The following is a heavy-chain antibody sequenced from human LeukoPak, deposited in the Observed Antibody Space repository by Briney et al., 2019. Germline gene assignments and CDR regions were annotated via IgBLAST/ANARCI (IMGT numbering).Heavy chain of an antibody. CDR1: GYTFTGYY. CDR2: INPNSGGT. Sequence: WASVKVSCKASGYTFTGYYMHWVRQAPGQGLEWMGWINPNSGGTNYAQKLQGRVTMTTDTSTSTAYMELRSLRSDDTAVYYCARVFRGHSGYDFDTYYFDYWGQGTLVTVSS. CDR3: ARVFRGHSGYDFDTYYFDY. V-gene: IGHV1-2*02. J-gene: IGHJ4*02. D-gene: IGHD5-12*01.